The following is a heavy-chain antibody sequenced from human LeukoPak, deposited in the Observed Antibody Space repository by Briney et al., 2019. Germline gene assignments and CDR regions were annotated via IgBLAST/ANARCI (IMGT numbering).Heavy chain of an antibody. D-gene: IGHD2/OR15-2a*01. CDR1: GFTFSSYA. J-gene: IGHJ4*02. CDR3: AKTPHVLRGGHYYFDY. V-gene: IGHV3-23*01. Sequence: PGGSLRLSCAASGFTFSSYAMSRVRQAPGKGLEWVSAISGSGDSTYYADSVKGRFTISRDNSKNTLYLQMDSLRAEDTAIYYCAKTPHVLRGGHYYFDYWGQGTLVTVSS. CDR2: ISGSGDST.